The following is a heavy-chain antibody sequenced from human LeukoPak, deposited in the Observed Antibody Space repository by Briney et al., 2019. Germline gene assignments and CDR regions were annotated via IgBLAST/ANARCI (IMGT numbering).Heavy chain of an antibody. V-gene: IGHV4-59*01. D-gene: IGHD1-26*01. CDR1: GGSISSYY. J-gene: IGHJ3*02. CDR2: IFDSGST. CDR3: ARETRLHSGSYSNDAFDI. Sequence: SETLSLTCTVSGGSISSYYWSWIRQPPGKGLEWIGYIFDSGSTNYNPSLKSRVTISVDTSKNQFSLKLSSVTAADTAVCYCARETRLHSGSYSNDAFDIWGQGTMVTVSP.